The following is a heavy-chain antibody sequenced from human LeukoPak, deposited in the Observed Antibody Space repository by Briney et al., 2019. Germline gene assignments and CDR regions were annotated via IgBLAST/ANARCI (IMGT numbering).Heavy chain of an antibody. CDR2: IYYSGST. J-gene: IGHJ6*03. V-gene: IGHV4-59*01. CDR1: GGSISSYY. D-gene: IGHD2-15*01. Sequence: SETLSLTCTVSGGSISSYYWSWIRQPPGKGLEWIGYIYYSGSTNYNPSLKSRVTISVDTSKNQFSLKLSSVTAADTAVYYCARGTVAATLGHYYMDVWGKGTTVTVSS. CDR3: ARGTVAATLGHYYMDV.